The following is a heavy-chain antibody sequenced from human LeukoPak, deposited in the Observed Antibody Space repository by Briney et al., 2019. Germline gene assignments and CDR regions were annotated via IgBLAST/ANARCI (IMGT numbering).Heavy chain of an antibody. D-gene: IGHD6-13*01. Sequence: APVKVSCKVSGYTLTELSMHWVRQAPGKGLEWMGGFDPEDGETIYAQKFQGRVTMTEDTPTDTAYMELSSLRSEDTAVYYCARDIDPNTYSSSWFDPWGQGTLVTVSS. V-gene: IGHV1-24*01. J-gene: IGHJ5*02. CDR3: ARDIDPNTYSSSWFDP. CDR1: GYTLTELS. CDR2: FDPEDGET.